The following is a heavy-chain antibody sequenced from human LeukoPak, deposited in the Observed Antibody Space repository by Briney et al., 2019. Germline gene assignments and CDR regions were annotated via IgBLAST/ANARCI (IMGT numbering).Heavy chain of an antibody. CDR2: ISYDGSNK. D-gene: IGHD3-22*01. V-gene: IGHV3-30*18. CDR1: GFTFSSYV. J-gene: IGHJ3*02. CDR3: AKSSGYYRNDAFDI. Sequence: GRSLRLSCAASGFTFSSYVMHWVRQAPGKGLEWVAVISYDGSNKYYADSVKGRFTISRDNSKNTLYLQMNSLRAEDTAVYYCAKSSGYYRNDAFDIWGQGTMVTVSS.